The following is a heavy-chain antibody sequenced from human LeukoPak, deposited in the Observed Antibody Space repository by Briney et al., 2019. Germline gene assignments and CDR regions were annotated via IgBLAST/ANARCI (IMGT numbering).Heavy chain of an antibody. V-gene: IGHV4-59*08. CDR2: IYYSGST. CDR3: ARGGLGYCSGGSCLDAFDI. Sequence: PSETLSLTCTVSGGSISSYHWSWIRQPPGKGLEWIGYIYYSGSTNYNPSLKSRVTISVDTSKNQFSLKLSSVTAADTAVYYCARGGLGYCSGGSCLDAFDIWGQGTMVTVSS. J-gene: IGHJ3*02. D-gene: IGHD2-15*01. CDR1: GGSISSYH.